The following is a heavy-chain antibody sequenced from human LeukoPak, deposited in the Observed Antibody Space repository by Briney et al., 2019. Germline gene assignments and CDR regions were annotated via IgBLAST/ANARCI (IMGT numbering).Heavy chain of an antibody. D-gene: IGHD1/OR15-1a*01. CDR1: GFTFSSYA. CDR3: AKDNDITGTGEVPNWFDP. CDR2: ISGSGGST. J-gene: IGHJ5*02. Sequence: GGSLRLSCAASGFTFSSYAMSWVRQAPGKGLEWVSAISGSGGSTYYADSVKGRFTISRDNSKNTLYLQMNSLRAEDTAVYYCAKDNDITGTGEVPNWFDPWGQGTLVTVSP. V-gene: IGHV3-23*01.